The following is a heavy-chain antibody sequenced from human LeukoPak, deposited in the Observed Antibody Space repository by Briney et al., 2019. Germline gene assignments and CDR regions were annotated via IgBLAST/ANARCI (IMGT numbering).Heavy chain of an antibody. CDR1: EFVFSDYY. J-gene: IGHJ4*02. CDR2: ISSSSSYI. V-gene: IGHV3-21*01. D-gene: IGHD6-6*01. Sequence: GGSLRLSCAASEFVFSDYYMSWVRQAPGKGLEWVSSISSSSSYIYYADSVKGRFTISRDNAKNSLYLQMNSLRAEDTAVYYCARVWGSSSHYYFDYWGQGTLVTVSS. CDR3: ARVWGSSSHYYFDY.